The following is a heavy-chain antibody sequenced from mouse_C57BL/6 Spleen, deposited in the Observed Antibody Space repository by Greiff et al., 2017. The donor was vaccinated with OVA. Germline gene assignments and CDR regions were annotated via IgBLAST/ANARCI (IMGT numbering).Heavy chain of an antibody. Sequence: VQLQESGPGLVQPSQSLSITCTVSGFSLTSYGVHWVRQSPGKGLEWLGVIWSGGSTDYNAAFISRLSISKDNSKSQVFFKMNSLQADETAIYYCARSYDYDGYYAMDYWGQGTSVTVSS. CDR1: GFSLTSYG. D-gene: IGHD2-4*01. CDR3: ARSYDYDGYYAMDY. CDR2: IWSGGST. V-gene: IGHV2-2*01. J-gene: IGHJ4*01.